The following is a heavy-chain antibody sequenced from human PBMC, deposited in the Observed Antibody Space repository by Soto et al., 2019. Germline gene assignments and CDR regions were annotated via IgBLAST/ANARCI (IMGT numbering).Heavy chain of an antibody. CDR2: INPSGGST. V-gene: IGHV1-46*03. CDR1: GYTFTSYY. CDR3: ARPGYATDSRWKSAFDI. D-gene: IGHD3-22*01. J-gene: IGHJ3*02. Sequence: ASVKVSCKASGYTFTSYYMHRVRQAPGQGLEWMGIINPSGGSTSYAQKFQGRVTMTRDTSTSTVYMELSSLRSEDTAVYYCARPGYATDSRWKSAFDIWGQGTMVTVSS.